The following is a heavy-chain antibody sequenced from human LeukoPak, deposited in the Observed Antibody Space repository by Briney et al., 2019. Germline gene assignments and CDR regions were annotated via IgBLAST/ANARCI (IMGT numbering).Heavy chain of an antibody. D-gene: IGHD6-13*01. CDR3: AKENWYLYNNNWYKTWFDP. Sequence: PEGSLRLSCAASGFTLSSYAMSWVRQGPGKGLEWVSAISVSGNTYHADSVKGRFTISRDNSKNTLYLQMNSLRAEDTAIYYCAKENWYLYNNNWYKTWFDPWGQGTLVTVSS. CDR1: GFTLSSYA. CDR2: ISVSGNT. J-gene: IGHJ5*02. V-gene: IGHV3-23*01.